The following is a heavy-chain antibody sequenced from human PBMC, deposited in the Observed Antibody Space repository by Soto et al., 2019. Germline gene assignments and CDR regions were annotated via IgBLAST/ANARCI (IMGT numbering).Heavy chain of an antibody. CDR1: GFTVSDNY. CDR2: IYSGGTT. V-gene: IGHV3-66*01. J-gene: IGHJ4*02. CDR3: AKAPPEPSHALDC. Sequence: GGSLRLSCAASGFTVSDNYMTWVRQAPGKGLELVSVIYSGGTTKYADSVKGRFTISRDTSKNTLYLQMNSLRAEDTAVYYCAKAPPEPSHALDCGGRGIQVPVSS.